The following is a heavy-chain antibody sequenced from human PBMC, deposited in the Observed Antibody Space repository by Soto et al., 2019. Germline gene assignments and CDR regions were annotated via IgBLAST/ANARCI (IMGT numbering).Heavy chain of an antibody. CDR1: GFTFSSYA. CDR3: AKASDWLLDY. CDR2: ISGSGGST. V-gene: IGHV3-23*01. J-gene: IGHJ4*02. Sequence: VGSLRLSCAASGFTFSSYAMSWVRQAPGRGLEWVSTISGSGGSTYYADSVKGRFTISRDNSKNTVFLQMNSLRAEDTAVYYWAKASDWLLDYWGQGTLVTVSS. D-gene: IGHD3-9*01.